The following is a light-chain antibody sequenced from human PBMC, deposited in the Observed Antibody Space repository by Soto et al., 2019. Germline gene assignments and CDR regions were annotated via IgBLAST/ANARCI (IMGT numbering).Light chain of an antibody. V-gene: IGKV4-1*01. CDR1: QSVLYRSSNKSY. Sequence: DIVMTQSPDSLAVSLGERATINCKSSQSVLYRSSNKSYLAWYQRKPGQPPKLLIYWASTRESGVPDRFSGSGSGTDFTLTISSLQAEDVAVYYCQQYYSSPITFGQGTRLEIK. CDR3: QQYYSSPIT. J-gene: IGKJ5*01. CDR2: WAS.